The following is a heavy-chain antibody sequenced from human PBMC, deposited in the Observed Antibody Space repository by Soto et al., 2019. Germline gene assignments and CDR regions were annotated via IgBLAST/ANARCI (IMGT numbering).Heavy chain of an antibody. CDR2: FDPEDGET. Sequence: ASVTVSCKVSGYTLTELSMHWVRQAPGKGLEWMGGFDPEDGETIYAQKFQGRVTMTEDTSTDTAYMELSSLRSEDTAVYYCATDLVLTRQDIVVVVAAISGFVYWGQGTLVTVSS. J-gene: IGHJ4*02. D-gene: IGHD2-15*01. V-gene: IGHV1-24*01. CDR3: ATDLVLTRQDIVVVVAAISGFVY. CDR1: GYTLTELS.